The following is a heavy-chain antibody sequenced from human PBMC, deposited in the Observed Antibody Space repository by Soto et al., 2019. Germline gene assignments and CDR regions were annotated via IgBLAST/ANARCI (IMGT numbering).Heavy chain of an antibody. J-gene: IGHJ4*02. Sequence: PSETLSLTCTVSGGSISSYYWSCIRQPPGKGLEWIGYIYYSGSTNYNPSLKSRVTISVDTSKNQFSLKLSSVTAADTAVYYCARSYSYRYIPPFDYWGQGPLVTVSS. CDR2: IYYSGST. CDR1: GGSISSYY. V-gene: IGHV4-59*08. D-gene: IGHD5-18*01. CDR3: ARSYSYRYIPPFDY.